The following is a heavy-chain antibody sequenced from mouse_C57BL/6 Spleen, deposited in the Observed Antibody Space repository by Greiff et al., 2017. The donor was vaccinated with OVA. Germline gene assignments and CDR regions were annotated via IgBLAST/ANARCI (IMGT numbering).Heavy chain of an antibody. CDR2: IYPGSGST. CDR1: GYTFTSYW. D-gene: IGHD1-1*01. J-gene: IGHJ2*01. V-gene: IGHV1-55*01. Sequence: VQLQQPGAELVKPGASVKMSCKASGYTFTSYWITWVKQRPGQGLEWIGDIYPGSGSTNYNEKFKSKATLTVDTSSSTAYMQLSSLTSEDSAVYYCARKGYYYGLYYFDYWGQGTTLTVSS. CDR3: ARKGYYYGLYYFDY.